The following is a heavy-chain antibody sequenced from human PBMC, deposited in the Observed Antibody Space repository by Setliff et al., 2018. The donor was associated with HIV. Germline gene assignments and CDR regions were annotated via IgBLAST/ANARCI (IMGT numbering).Heavy chain of an antibody. CDR1: GGSFSTYY. J-gene: IGHJ3*01. CDR3: ARARITMIGGRLEPYAFDR. Sequence: PSETLSLTCTVSGGSFSTYYWSWIRQPAGEGPEYIGRVHSTGTTIYNPSLKNRATMSVDASKNQLSLKLRSVTAADTAVYYCARARITMIGGRLEPYAFDRWGQGTKVTVSS. V-gene: IGHV4-4*07. D-gene: IGHD3-10*01. CDR2: VHSTGTT.